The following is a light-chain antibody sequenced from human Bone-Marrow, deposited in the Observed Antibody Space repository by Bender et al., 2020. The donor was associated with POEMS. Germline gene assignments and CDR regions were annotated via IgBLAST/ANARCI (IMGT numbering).Light chain of an antibody. CDR3: QIWDRIVV. V-gene: IGLV3-21*02. J-gene: IGLJ2*01. Sequence: SYVLTQPPSVSVAPGQTANITCGGDNIENKRVHWYQLRPGQAPLLVVYDDVDRPSGIPERFSGSNSGNTATLTLSGVEAGDEADYYCQIWDRIVVFGGGTKLTVL. CDR1: NIENKR. CDR2: DDV.